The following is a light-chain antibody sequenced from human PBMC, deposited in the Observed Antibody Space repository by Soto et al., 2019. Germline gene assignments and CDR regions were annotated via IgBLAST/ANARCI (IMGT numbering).Light chain of an antibody. CDR1: QSISSY. V-gene: IGKV1-39*01. Sequence: DIQMTQSPSSLSASVGDRVTITCRASQSISSYLNWYQQKPGKAPKVLIYAAVSLQSGVPSRFSGSGSGTNFTLTISSLHPEDFATYSCQKSYSIPNTFGQGPKLEIK. CDR3: QKSYSIPNT. CDR2: AAV. J-gene: IGKJ2*01.